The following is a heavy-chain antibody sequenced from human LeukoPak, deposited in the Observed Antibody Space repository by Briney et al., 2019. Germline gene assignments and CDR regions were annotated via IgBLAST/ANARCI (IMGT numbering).Heavy chain of an antibody. D-gene: IGHD6-19*01. CDR2: IYYSGST. V-gene: IGHV4-59*08. Sequence: PXETLSLTCTVSGGSISSYYWSWIRQPPGKGLEWIGYIYYSGSTNYNPSLKSRVTISVDTSKNQFSLKLSSVPAADTAVYYCATSYSSGWVRGGAFDIWGQGTMVTVS. J-gene: IGHJ3*02. CDR1: GGSISSYY. CDR3: ATSYSSGWVRGGAFDI.